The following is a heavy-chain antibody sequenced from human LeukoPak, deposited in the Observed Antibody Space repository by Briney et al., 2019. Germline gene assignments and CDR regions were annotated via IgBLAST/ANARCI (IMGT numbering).Heavy chain of an antibody. CDR1: GVSFSGYY. CDR2: INHSGST. Sequence: SETLSLTCAVYGVSFSGYYWSWIRQPPGKGLEWIGEINHSGSTYYNPSLKSRVTISVDTSKSQFSLKLSSVTAADTAVYYCARDLLNEGNHLDYWGQGTLVTVSS. D-gene: IGHD4-23*01. CDR3: ARDLLNEGNHLDY. V-gene: IGHV4-34*01. J-gene: IGHJ4*02.